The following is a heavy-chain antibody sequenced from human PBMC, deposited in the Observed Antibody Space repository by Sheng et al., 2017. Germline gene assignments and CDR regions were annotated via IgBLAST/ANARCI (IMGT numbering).Heavy chain of an antibody. V-gene: IGHV1-69*02. CDR2: IIPILGIA. J-gene: IGHJ4*02. D-gene: IGHD6-13*01. CDR3: ARGVVGSSSWEGFDY. CDR1: GGTFSSYT. Sequence: QVQLVQSGAEVKKPGSSVKVSCKASGGTFSSYTISWVRQAPGQGLEWMGRIIPILGIANYAQKFQGRVTITADKSTSTAYMELSSLRSEDTAVYYCARGVVGSSSWEGFDYWGQGTLVTVSS.